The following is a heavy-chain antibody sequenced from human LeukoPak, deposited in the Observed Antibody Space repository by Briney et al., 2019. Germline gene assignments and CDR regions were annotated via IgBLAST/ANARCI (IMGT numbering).Heavy chain of an antibody. CDR2: ISYDGSNK. J-gene: IGHJ4*02. Sequence: GRSLRLSCAASGFTFSSYAMHWVRQAPGKGLEWVAVISYDGSNKYYADSVKGRFTISRDNSKNTLYLQMNSLRAEDTAVYYCASSEVSVVITTSMDYWGQGTLVTVSS. V-gene: IGHV3-30-3*01. D-gene: IGHD3-22*01. CDR3: ASSEVSVVITTSMDY. CDR1: GFTFSSYA.